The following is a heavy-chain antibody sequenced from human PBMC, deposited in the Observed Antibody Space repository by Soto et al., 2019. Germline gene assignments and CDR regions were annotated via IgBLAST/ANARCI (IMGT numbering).Heavy chain of an antibody. J-gene: IGHJ4*02. CDR2: INPSGGST. D-gene: IGHD4-17*01. Sequence: GASVKVSCKASGYTFTSYYMHRVRQAPGQGLEWMGIINPSGGSTSYAQKFQGRVTMTRDTSTSTVYMELSSLRSEDTALYYCARDVHGDYVLDYWGQGTLVTVSS. V-gene: IGHV1-46*01. CDR3: ARDVHGDYVLDY. CDR1: GYTFTSYY.